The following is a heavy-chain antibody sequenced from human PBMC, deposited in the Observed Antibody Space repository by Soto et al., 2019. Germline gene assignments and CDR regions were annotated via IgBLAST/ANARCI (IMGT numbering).Heavy chain of an antibody. D-gene: IGHD2-15*01. J-gene: IGHJ5*02. V-gene: IGHV2-26*01. CDR1: GLSLSNARMG. Sequence: SGPTLVNPTETLTLTCTVSGLSLSNARMGVSWIRQPPGKALEWLAHIFSNDDKSYSTSLKTRLTISKDTSKSQVVFTMTNMDHVDTATYSCARRVREFVIPNAWLDTWDQGTLVTVCS. CDR2: IFSNDDK. CDR3: ARRVREFVIPNAWLDT.